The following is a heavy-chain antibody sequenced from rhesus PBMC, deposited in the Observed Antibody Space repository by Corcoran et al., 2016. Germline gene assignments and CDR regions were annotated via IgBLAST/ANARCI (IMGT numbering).Heavy chain of an antibody. J-gene: IGHJ4*01. CDR1: GGSITGGYYY. V-gene: IGHV4-122*02. CDR3: AREGQWELPVFDY. D-gene: IGHD1-44*01. Sequence: QVQLQESGPGLVKPSETLSLTCAVSGGSITGGYYYCSWIRQPPGNGLEWIGYITYSGSTNYNPSLMSRVTVSRDTAKNQFSLKLTSVTAADTAVYYCAREGQWELPVFDYWGQGVLVPVSS. CDR2: ITYSGST.